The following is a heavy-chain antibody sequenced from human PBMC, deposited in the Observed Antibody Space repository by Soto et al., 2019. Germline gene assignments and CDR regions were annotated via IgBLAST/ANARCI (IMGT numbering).Heavy chain of an antibody. CDR1: GGSISSGGYY. V-gene: IGHV4-31*03. D-gene: IGHD3-22*01. CDR2: IYYSGIT. J-gene: IGHJ3*02. CDR3: ASSPIDYDRRGQYGASDS. Sequence: LSLTCPVSGGSISSGGYYWSWIRQHPGQVLEWIGYIYYSGITYYNPSLKSRVTISVDTSKNQFSLKLSSVTAADTAVYYCASSPIDYDRRGQYGASDSWGKGSMVTVSS.